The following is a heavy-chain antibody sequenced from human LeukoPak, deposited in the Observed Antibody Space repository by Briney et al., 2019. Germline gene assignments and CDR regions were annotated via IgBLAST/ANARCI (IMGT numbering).Heavy chain of an antibody. J-gene: IGHJ3*02. CDR1: GFTFSSHL. V-gene: IGHV3-48*01. Sequence: QPGGSLRLSCAASGFTFSSHLMHWVRQAPGKGLEWVSYISSSSSTIYYADSVKGRFTISRDNAKSSLYLQMNSLRAEDTAVYYCARPTLDAFDIWGQGTMVTVSS. CDR2: ISSSSSTI. CDR3: ARPTLDAFDI.